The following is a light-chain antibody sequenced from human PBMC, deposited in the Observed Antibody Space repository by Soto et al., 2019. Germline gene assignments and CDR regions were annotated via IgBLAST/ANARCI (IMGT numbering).Light chain of an antibody. CDR3: QQSYSTPRT. CDR2: AAS. CDR1: QSISSY. J-gene: IGKJ1*01. Sequence: DIQMTQSPSSLSASVGDRVTITCRASQSISSYLNWYQQKPGKAPKLLIYAASSLQSGVPSRFSGSVSGTDFTLTISSLQPEDFATYYCQQSYSTPRTFVHGSKVDIK. V-gene: IGKV1-39*01.